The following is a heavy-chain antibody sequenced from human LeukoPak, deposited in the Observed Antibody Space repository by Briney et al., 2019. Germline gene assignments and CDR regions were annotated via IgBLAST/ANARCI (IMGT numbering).Heavy chain of an antibody. Sequence: GGSLRLSCAASGFAFSSFAMGWVRQSPGKGLEWLSTINGGGNTTFYSDSVRGRFTISRDNSKNTLYLHMDSLRPDDTATYYCTKELHVAVAVADYYYFYMDVWGRGTAVTVSS. CDR2: INGGGNTT. CDR1: GFAFSSFA. V-gene: IGHV3-23*01. J-gene: IGHJ6*03. CDR3: TKELHVAVAVADYYYFYMDV. D-gene: IGHD6-19*01.